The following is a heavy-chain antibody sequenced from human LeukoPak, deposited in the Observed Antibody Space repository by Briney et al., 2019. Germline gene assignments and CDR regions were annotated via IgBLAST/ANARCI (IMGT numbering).Heavy chain of an antibody. CDR3: ARDRYCSTTSCSPTGLAY. CDR2: IGTDGNT. D-gene: IGHD2-2*01. Sequence: GGSLRLSCAASGFTFNTYDMHWVRQATGKGLEWVSAIGTDGNTYYPDSVKGRFTISRDNAKNSLYLQMNSLRAEDTAVYYCARDRYCSTTSCSPTGLAYWGQGTLVTVSS. J-gene: IGHJ4*02. CDR1: GFTFNTYD. V-gene: IGHV3-13*04.